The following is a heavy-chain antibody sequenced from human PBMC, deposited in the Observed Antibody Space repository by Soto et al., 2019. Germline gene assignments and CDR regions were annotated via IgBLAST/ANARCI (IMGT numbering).Heavy chain of an antibody. CDR2: ISWNDER. D-gene: IGHD5-18*01. J-gene: IGHJ3*01. Sequence: QITLKESGPTLVKPTQTLTLTCTFSGFSLTTHEVGVGWIRQPPGKALEWLAFISWNDERRYSPSLKSRLTITKETSKNQVVLTMTNVDPADTGTYFCAHRPPTYSTAWLAFDFWGQGTMVAVSS. CDR3: AHRPPTYSTAWLAFDF. CDR1: GFSLTTHEVG. V-gene: IGHV2-5*01.